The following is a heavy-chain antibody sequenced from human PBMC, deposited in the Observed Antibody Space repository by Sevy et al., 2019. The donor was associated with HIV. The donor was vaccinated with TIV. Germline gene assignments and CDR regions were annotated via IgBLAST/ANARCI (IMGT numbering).Heavy chain of an antibody. J-gene: IGHJ6*03. D-gene: IGHD6-13*01. CDR3: AKGGGSSWYYYYYMDV. V-gene: IGHV3-9*03. Sequence: GGSLRLSCAASGFTFDDYAMHWVRQAPGKGLEWVSGISWNSGSIGYADSVKGRFTISRDNAKNSLYLQMNSLRAEDMALYYCAKGGGSSWYYYYYMDVWGKGTTVTVSS. CDR1: GFTFDDYA. CDR2: ISWNSGSI.